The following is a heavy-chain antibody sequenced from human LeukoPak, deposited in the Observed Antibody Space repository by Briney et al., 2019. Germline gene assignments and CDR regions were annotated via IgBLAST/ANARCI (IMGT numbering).Heavy chain of an antibody. D-gene: IGHD6-13*01. J-gene: IGHJ4*02. CDR2: IYHSGST. CDR3: ARDLSGAAAGTKVYYFDY. Sequence: SETLSLTCAVSGGSISSGGYSWSWLRQPPGKGLEWIGYIYHSGSTYYNPSLKSRVTISVDRSKNQFSLKLSSVTAADTAVYYCARDLSGAAAGTKVYYFDYWGQGTLVTVSS. V-gene: IGHV4-30-2*01. CDR1: GGSISSGGYS.